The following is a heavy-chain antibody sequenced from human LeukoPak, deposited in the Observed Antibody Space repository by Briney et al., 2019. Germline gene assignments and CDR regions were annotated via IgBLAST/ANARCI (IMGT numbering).Heavy chain of an antibody. CDR3: AKVAGSGSYRFDY. Sequence: RGSLRLSCAASGFTFSSYAMSWVRQAPGKGLEWVSAISGSVGSTYYAHSVKGRFTISRDNSKNTLYLQMNSLRAEDTAVYYCAKVAGSGSYRFDYWGQGTLVTVSS. CDR2: ISGSVGST. D-gene: IGHD1-26*01. CDR1: GFTFSSYA. V-gene: IGHV3-23*01. J-gene: IGHJ4*02.